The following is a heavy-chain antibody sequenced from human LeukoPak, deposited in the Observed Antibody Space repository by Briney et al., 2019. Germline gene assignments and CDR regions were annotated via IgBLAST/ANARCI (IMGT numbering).Heavy chain of an antibody. CDR1: GYTFTDYY. V-gene: IGHV1-2*06. CDR2: INPNSGGT. D-gene: IGHD6-13*01. CDR3: ARGAPNILAAALRY. Sequence: ASVKVSCKASGYTFTDYYMHWVRQAPGQGLEWMGRINPNSGGTNYAQKFQGRATMTRDTSISTAYMELSRLRSDDTAVYYCARGAPNILAAALRYWGQGTLVTVSS. J-gene: IGHJ4*02.